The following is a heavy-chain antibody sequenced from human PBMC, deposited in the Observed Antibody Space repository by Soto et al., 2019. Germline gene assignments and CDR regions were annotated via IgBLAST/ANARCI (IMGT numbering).Heavy chain of an antibody. J-gene: IGHJ4*02. CDR1: GFTFSSAW. CDR3: TTFRYYYDSSGYYLWDL. V-gene: IGHV3-15*07. CDR2: IKSKTDGGTT. D-gene: IGHD3-22*01. Sequence: EVQLVESGGGVVKPGGSLRLSCAASGFTFSSAWMNWVRQAPGKGLEWVGRIKSKTDGGTTDHAAPVKGRFTISRDNSNTTLSLQMNSLKTEDTAVYFCTTFRYYYDSSGYYLWDLWGQGTLVTVSS.